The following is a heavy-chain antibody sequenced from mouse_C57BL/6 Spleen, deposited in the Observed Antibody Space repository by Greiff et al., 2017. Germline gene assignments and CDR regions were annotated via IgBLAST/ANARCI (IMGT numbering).Heavy chain of an antibody. D-gene: IGHD1-1*01. CDR3: ARYGSSYGYFDV. Sequence: EVMLVESGGGLVQPGGSLSLSCAASGFTFTDYYMSWVRQPPGKALEWLGFLRNKANGYTTEYSASVKGRFTISRDNSQSILYLQMNALRAEDSATYYCARYGSSYGYFDVWGTGTTVTVSS. CDR2: LRNKANGYTT. J-gene: IGHJ1*03. CDR1: GFTFTDYY. V-gene: IGHV7-3*01.